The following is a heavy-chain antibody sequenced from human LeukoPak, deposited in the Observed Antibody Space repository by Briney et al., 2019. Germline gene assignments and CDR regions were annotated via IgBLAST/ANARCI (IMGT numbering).Heavy chain of an antibody. D-gene: IGHD1-26*01. J-gene: IGHJ4*02. CDR3: ARDLLGWELHYFDY. V-gene: IGHV3-48*03. CDR2: ISSSGSTI. CDR1: GFTFSSYE. Sequence: GGSLRLSCAASGFTFSSYEMNWVRQAPGKGLEWVSYISSSGSTIYYADSVKGRFSISRDNAKNSLYLQMNSLRAEDTAVYYCARDLLGWELHYFDYWGQGTLVTVSS.